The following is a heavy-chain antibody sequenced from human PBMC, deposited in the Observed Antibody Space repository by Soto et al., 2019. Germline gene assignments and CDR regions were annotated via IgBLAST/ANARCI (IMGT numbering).Heavy chain of an antibody. V-gene: IGHV1-2*04. CDR2: INPNSGGT. J-gene: IGHJ6*02. CDR3: AKDFFASGSPYNFYGMDV. CDR1: GYTFTGYY. D-gene: IGHD3-10*01. Sequence: ASVKVSCKASGYTFTGYYMHWVRQAPGQGLEWMGWINPNSGGTNYAQKFQGWVTMTRDTSISTAYMELSSVTAADTAVYYCAKDFFASGSPYNFYGMDVWGQGTTVTVSS.